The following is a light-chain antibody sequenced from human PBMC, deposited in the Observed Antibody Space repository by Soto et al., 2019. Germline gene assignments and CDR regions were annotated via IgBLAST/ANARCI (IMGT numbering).Light chain of an antibody. V-gene: IGKV1-39*01. CDR1: QNVGSF. J-gene: IGKJ2*01. CDR3: QQSYSAQYT. CDR2: ATS. Sequence: SASVGARVSLTCRAGQNVGSFVNWYQQKPAKAPRLLIYATSNLQSGVPSRISGSGSGTEFTLTISNVQPEDFATYFCQQSYSAQYTFGQGTKVDIK.